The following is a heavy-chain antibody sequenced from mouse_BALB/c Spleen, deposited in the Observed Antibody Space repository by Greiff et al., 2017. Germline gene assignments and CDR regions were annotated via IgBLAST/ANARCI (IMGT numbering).Heavy chain of an antibody. J-gene: IGHJ1*01. D-gene: IGHD1-1*01. CDR1: GFSLTGYG. V-gene: IGHV2-6-7*01. Sequence: VQLQQSGPGLVAPSQSLSITCTVSGFSLTGYGVNWVRQPPGKGLEWLGMIWGDGSTDYNSALKSRLSISKDNSKSQVFLKMNSLQTDDTARYYCARDPHYGSSYGWYFDVWGAGTTVTVSS. CDR2: IWGDGST. CDR3: ARDPHYGSSYGWYFDV.